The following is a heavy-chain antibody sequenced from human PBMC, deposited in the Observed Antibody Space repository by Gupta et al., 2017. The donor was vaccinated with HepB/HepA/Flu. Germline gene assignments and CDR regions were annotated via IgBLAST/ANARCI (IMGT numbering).Heavy chain of an antibody. CDR1: GGSISSSNW. Sequence: QVQLQESGPGLEKPSGTLSLTCAVSGGSISSSNWWRWVRQPPGKGLEWIGEIYHSGSTNYNPSLKSRVTISVDKSKNQFSLKLSSVTAADTAVYYCARDPASVRITIFGGNGYGMDVWGQGTTVTVSS. J-gene: IGHJ6*02. V-gene: IGHV4-4*02. D-gene: IGHD3-3*01. CDR3: ARDPASVRITIFGGNGYGMDV. CDR2: IYHSGST.